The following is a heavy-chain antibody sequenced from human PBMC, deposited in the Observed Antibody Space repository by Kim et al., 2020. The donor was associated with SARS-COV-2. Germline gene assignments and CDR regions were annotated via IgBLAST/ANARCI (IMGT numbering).Heavy chain of an antibody. CDR1: GYTFSDYN. CDR3: ASGGPTVAGTAIDY. CDR2: IHPKSGVT. D-gene: IGHD6-19*01. Sequence: ASVKVSCKASGYTFSDYNMHWVRHAPGQGPECMGWIHPKSGVTRYAQKFQGRVTMTGDMSISIAYMELTNLRPDDTAVYYCASGGPTVAGTAIDYWGQGTLVTVST. J-gene: IGHJ4*02. V-gene: IGHV1-2*02.